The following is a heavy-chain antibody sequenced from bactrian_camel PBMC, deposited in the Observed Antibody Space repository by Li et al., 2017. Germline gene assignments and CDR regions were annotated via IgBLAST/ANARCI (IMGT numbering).Heavy chain of an antibody. Sequence: HVQLVESGGGSVEPGGSLKLSCTVIGFIFNRCAMAWYRQAPGNGRELVASLSTDRTIKYSDSVKGRFTISQNNAKNTVYLQMNRLQPEDTGVFYCANVPPTSLAVGLGARGQGTQVTVSS. V-gene: IGHV3S53*01. D-gene: IGHD5*01. J-gene: IGHJ4*01. CDR1: GFIFNRCA. CDR2: LSTDRTI.